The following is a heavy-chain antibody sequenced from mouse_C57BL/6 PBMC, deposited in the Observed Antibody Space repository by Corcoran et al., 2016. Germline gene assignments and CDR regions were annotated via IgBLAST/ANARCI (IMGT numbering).Heavy chain of an antibody. Sequence: QVTLTESGSGILPSSQNLSLTCSFSGLSQSTSGMGVSWIRQPSRKGLEWLAHIYCDDDKRYNPSLKSRLTIFKDTSRNQVFLKITSVDTADTATYYCARRSNYYAMDYWGQGTSVAVSS. V-gene: IGHV8-12*01. J-gene: IGHJ4*01. CDR3: ARRSNYYAMDY. CDR2: IYCDDDK. CDR1: GLSQSTSGMG.